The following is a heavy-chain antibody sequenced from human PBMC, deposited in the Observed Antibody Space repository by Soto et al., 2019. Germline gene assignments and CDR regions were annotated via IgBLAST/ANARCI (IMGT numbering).Heavy chain of an antibody. CDR1: GFTFSSYA. Sequence: QTGGSLRLSCAASGFTFSSYAMSWVRQAPGKGLEWVSAISGSGGSTYYADSVKGRFTISRDNSKNTLYLQMNSLRAEDTAVYYCAKPHEAAAGTVVWFDPWGQGTLVTVSS. D-gene: IGHD6-13*01. CDR3: AKPHEAAAGTVVWFDP. V-gene: IGHV3-23*01. CDR2: ISGSGGST. J-gene: IGHJ5*02.